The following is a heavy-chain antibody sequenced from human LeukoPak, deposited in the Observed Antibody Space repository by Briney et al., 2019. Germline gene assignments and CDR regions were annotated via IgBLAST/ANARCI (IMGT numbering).Heavy chain of an antibody. Sequence: ASVKVSCKTSGYTFTDYYIHWVRQAPGQGLEWMGWINPNTGGTSYAQKFQGRVTMTRDMSTSTVYMELSSLRSEDTAVYYCARADYCSSTSCYLHYWGQGTLVTVSS. CDR3: ARADYCSSTSCYLHY. D-gene: IGHD2-2*01. CDR2: INPNTGGT. V-gene: IGHV1-2*02. CDR1: GYTFTDYY. J-gene: IGHJ4*02.